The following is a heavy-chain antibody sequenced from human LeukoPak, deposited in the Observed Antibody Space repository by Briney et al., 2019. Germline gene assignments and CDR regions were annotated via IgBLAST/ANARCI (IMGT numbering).Heavy chain of an antibody. CDR2: IIPIFGTA. Sequence: SVKVSCKASGGTFSSYAISWVRQAPGQGLEWMGGIIPIFGTANYAQKFQGRVTITADKSTSTAYMELSSLRSEDTAVYYCARDIRSGRYELYYWGQGTLVTVSS. J-gene: IGHJ4*02. CDR1: GGTFSSYA. V-gene: IGHV1-69*06. CDR3: ARDIRSGRYELYY. D-gene: IGHD1-26*01.